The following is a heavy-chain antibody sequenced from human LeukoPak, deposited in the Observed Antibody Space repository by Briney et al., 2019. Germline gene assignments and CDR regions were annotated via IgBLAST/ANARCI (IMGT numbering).Heavy chain of an antibody. Sequence: SETLSLTCTVSGGPISSSSYYWGWIRQPPGKGLEWIGSIYYSGSTYYNPSLKSRVTISVDTSKNQFSLKLSSVTAADTAVYYCASSGAVYGTVTDFPANWGQGTLVTVSS. CDR1: GGPISSSSYY. V-gene: IGHV4-39*07. CDR2: IYYSGST. CDR3: ASSGAVYGTVTDFPAN. J-gene: IGHJ4*02. D-gene: IGHD4-17*01.